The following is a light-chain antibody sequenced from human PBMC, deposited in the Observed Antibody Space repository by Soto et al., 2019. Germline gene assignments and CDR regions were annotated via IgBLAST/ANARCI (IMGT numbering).Light chain of an antibody. J-gene: IGLJ3*02. CDR3: TLYTSSITPHVV. V-gene: IGLV2-18*01. CDR2: EVS. CDR1: SSDVGSFDR. Sequence: QSVLTQPPSVSGSPGQSVTISCTGTSSDVGSFDRVSWYQQAPGTAPKLMIYEVSNRPLWVPDRFSGSKSGNTASLTISGLQAEDEADYYCTLYTSSITPHVVFGGGTKVTV.